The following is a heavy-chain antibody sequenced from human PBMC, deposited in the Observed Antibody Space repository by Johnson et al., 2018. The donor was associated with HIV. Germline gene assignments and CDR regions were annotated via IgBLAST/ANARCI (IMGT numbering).Heavy chain of an antibody. CDR1: GFTFSDYY. Sequence: QVKLVESGGGVVQPGGSLRLSCAASGFTFSDYYMSWIRQAPGKGLEWVSYISSNGGSTYYANSVKGRFTISRDNSKNTLSLQMNSLRAEDTAVYYCAKELGSSWYHYAFDIWGQGTMVTVSS. V-gene: IGHV3-11*04. D-gene: IGHD6-13*01. CDR2: ISSNGGST. CDR3: AKELGSSWYHYAFDI. J-gene: IGHJ3*02.